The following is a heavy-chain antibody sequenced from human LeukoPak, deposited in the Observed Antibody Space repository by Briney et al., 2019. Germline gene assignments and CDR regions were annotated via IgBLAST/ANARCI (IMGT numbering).Heavy chain of an antibody. CDR3: VSFYGTY. CDR2: INGDGSWT. V-gene: IGHV3-74*01. CDR1: GNYW. D-gene: IGHD2-2*01. J-gene: IGHJ4*02. Sequence: GGSLRLSCAASGNYWMHWVRQAPGKGLVWVSHINGDGSWTTYADSVKGRFTISKDNAKNTVYLQMNNLRAEDTAVYYCVSFYGTYWGRGTLVTVSS.